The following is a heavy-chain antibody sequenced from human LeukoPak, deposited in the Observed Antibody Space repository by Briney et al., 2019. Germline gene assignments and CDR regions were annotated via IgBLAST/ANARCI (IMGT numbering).Heavy chain of an antibody. V-gene: IGHV3-23*01. CDR1: GYIFTRYY. CDR2: ISGSGGSK. CDR3: TKDEHGGD. D-gene: IGHD1/OR15-1a*01. Sequence: SCKASGYIFTRYYMHWVRQAPGKGLEWVLAISGSGGSKYYADSVKGRFTISRDNSRNTLFLQMNRLRAEDTAVYYCTKDEHGGDWGQGTLVTVSS. J-gene: IGHJ4*02.